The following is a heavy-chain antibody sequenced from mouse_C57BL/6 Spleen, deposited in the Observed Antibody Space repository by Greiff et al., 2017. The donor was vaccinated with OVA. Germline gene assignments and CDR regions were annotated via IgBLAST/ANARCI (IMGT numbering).Heavy chain of an antibody. CDR1: GYTFTSYW. D-gene: IGHD3-2*02. CDR3: ARGGAQATFAY. Sequence: QVQLKQSGAELVRPGSSVKLSCKASGYTFTSYWMEWVKQRPGQGLEWIGNIYPSDSETHYNQKFKDKATLTVDKSSSTAYMQLSSLTSEDSAVYYCARGGAQATFAYWGQGTLVTVSA. J-gene: IGHJ3*01. V-gene: IGHV1-61*01. CDR2: IYPSDSET.